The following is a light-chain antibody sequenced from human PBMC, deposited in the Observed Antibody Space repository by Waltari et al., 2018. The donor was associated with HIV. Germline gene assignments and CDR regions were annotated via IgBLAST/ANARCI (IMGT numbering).Light chain of an antibody. J-gene: IGKJ1*01. CDR2: GAS. CDR1: QSVSSSN. V-gene: IGKV3-20*01. CDR3: QQYGGSPLT. Sequence: ENVLTQSPGTLSLSPGERATLSCRASQSVSSSNLAWYQQNPGQAPRPLIYGASSRATRIPDRVSGSGAGTDFTLTISRLEPENFAVYYCQQYGGSPLTFGQGTKVEIK.